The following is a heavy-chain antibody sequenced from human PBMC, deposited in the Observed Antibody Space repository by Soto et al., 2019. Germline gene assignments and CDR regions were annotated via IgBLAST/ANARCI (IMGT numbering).Heavy chain of an antibody. V-gene: IGHV4-31*03. D-gene: IGHD3-3*01. CDR3: ARDNKSDFSPPYGMDV. CDR1: GGSISSGGYY. Sequence: ASETLSLTCTVSGGSISSGGYYWSWIRQHPGKGLEWIGYIYYSGSTYYNPSLKSRVTISVDTSKNQFSLKLSSVTAADTAVYYCARDNKSDFSPPYGMDVWGQGTTVTVSS. J-gene: IGHJ6*02. CDR2: IYYSGST.